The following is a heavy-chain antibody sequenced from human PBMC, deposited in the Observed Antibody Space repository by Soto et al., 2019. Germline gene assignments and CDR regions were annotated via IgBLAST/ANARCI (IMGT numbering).Heavy chain of an antibody. J-gene: IGHJ1*01. CDR2: IKQDGSEK. CDR3: AHGGTEYFQH. V-gene: IGHV3-7*01. CDR1: GFTFSSYW. Sequence: EVQLVESGGGLVQPGGSLRLSCAASGFTFSSYWMSWVRQAPGKGLEWVANIKQDGSEKYYVDSVKGRFTISRDNAKNSRYLQMNSLRAEDAAVYYCAHGGTEYFQHWGQGTLVTVSS.